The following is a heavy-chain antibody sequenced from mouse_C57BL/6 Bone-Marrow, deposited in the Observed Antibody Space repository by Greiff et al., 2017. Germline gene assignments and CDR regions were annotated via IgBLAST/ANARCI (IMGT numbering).Heavy chain of an antibody. V-gene: IGHV14-2*01. CDR1: GFNIKGYY. Sequence: VQLQQSGAELVKPGASVKLSCTASGFNIKGYYMHWVKQRPEQGLEWIGRIDPEDGETKYAAKFQGKATITADTSSNTAYMQLSSLTSEDTAVSYCARGGMDYWGQGTSVTVSA. J-gene: IGHJ4*01. CDR2: IDPEDGET. CDR3: ARGGMDY.